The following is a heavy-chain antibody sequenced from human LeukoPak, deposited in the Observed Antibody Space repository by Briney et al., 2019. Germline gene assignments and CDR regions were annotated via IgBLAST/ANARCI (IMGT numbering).Heavy chain of an antibody. CDR1: GGSISSSSYY. CDR3: ARPGGPYSGSYYAAFDI. J-gene: IGHJ3*02. CDR2: IYYSGST. D-gene: IGHD1-26*01. Sequence: SETLSLTCTVSGGSISSSSYYWGWIRQPPGKGLEWFGSIYYSGSTYYNPSLKSRVTISVDTSKNQFSLKLSSVTAADTAVYYCARPGGPYSGSYYAAFDIWGQGTMVTVSS. V-gene: IGHV4-39*01.